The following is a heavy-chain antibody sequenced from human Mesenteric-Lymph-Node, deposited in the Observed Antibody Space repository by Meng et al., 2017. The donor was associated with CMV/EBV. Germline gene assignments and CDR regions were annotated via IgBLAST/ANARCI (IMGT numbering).Heavy chain of an antibody. CDR2: TYHRSKWYS. CDR3: VTGATIFDY. D-gene: IGHD5-12*01. Sequence: CAISGDSVSSNSGAWNWIRQSPSRGIEWLGRTYHRSKWYSDYAVSVKSRITINPDTSKNQFSLQLNSVTPEDTAVYYCVTGATIFDYWGQGTLVTVSS. J-gene: IGHJ4*02. V-gene: IGHV6-1*01. CDR1: GDSVSSNSGA.